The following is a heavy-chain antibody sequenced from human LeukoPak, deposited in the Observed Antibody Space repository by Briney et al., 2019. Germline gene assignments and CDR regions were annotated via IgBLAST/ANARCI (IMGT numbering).Heavy chain of an antibody. CDR3: ARHGRVAYYYDSSGYINWFDP. Sequence: PSETLSLTCTVSGDSISNSDYYWGWIRQPPGKGLEWIGSMYYSGTTYYNPSLKSRLTISVDTSKNQFSLNLSFVTGADTAVYYCARHGRVAYYYDSSGYINWFDPWGQGTLVTVSS. CDR1: GDSISNSDYY. J-gene: IGHJ5*02. D-gene: IGHD3-22*01. V-gene: IGHV4-39*01. CDR2: MYYSGTT.